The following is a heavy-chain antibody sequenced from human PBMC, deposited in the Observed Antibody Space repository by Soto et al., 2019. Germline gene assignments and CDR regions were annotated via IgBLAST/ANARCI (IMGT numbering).Heavy chain of an antibody. D-gene: IGHD2-2*01. CDR1: GFSVTSNY. Sequence: EVQVVESGGGLVQPGGSLRLSCAASGFSVTSNYMNWVRQAPGKGLEWVSIIDIGGNTYSADSVKDRFTISRDNSRNTLYLHMDSLRAEDTAVYYCARGRGSTGYLGREHYFDHWGQGTLVTVSP. CDR2: IDIGGNT. V-gene: IGHV3-66*01. J-gene: IGHJ4*02. CDR3: ARGRGSTGYLGREHYFDH.